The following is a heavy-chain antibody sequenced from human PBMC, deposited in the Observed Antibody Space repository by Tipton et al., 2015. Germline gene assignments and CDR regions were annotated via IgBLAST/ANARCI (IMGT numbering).Heavy chain of an antibody. CDR2: IWFDGNNE. D-gene: IGHD6-19*01. CDR1: GFTFTNYV. J-gene: IGHJ5*02. Sequence: SLRLSCAASGFTFTNYVIHWVRQAPGKGLEWVAVIWFDGNNEYYADSVRGRFTISRDNSKNTLYLQMNSLRAEDTAVYYCAKGSVVAVAGPYNWFDPWGQGTLVTVSS. CDR3: AKGSVVAVAGPYNWFDP. V-gene: IGHV3-33*06.